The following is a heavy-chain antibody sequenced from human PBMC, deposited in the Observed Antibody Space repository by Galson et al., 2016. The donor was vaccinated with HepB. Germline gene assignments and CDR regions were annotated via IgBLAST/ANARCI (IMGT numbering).Heavy chain of an antibody. J-gene: IGHJ4*02. CDR3: ARNIYGTGDFDY. CDR1: GYTFSSYD. V-gene: IGHV1-8*01. D-gene: IGHD7-27*01. Sequence: SVKVSCKAPGYTFSSYDINWVRQATGQGLEWIGWMTPNSGKTGYAQKFQCRVTLIRDTSISTAYMELTDLGSEDTAVYYCARNIYGTGDFDYWGQGTLVTVSS. CDR2: MTPNSGKT.